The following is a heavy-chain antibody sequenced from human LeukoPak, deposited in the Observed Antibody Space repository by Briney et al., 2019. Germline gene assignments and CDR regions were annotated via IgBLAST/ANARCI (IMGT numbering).Heavy chain of an antibody. J-gene: IGHJ3*02. D-gene: IGHD2-15*01. CDR2: INPNSGFT. V-gene: IGHV1-2*02. Sequence: ASVKVSCKASGYTFTGYYMHWVRQAPGQGLEWMGWINPNSGFTNYAQKFQGRVTMTRDTSITTAYMELSRLSSVTAADTAVYYCATPEGGSCSGGSCYSGAFDIWGQGTMVTVSS. CDR1: GYTFTGYY. CDR3: ATPEGGSCSGGSCYSGAFDI.